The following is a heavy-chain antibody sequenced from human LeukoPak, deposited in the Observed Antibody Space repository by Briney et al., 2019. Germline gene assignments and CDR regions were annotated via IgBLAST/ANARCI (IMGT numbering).Heavy chain of an antibody. J-gene: IGHJ4*02. CDR1: GFTFSSYA. CDR3: ARQATRIAAAGTSIDY. Sequence: SVGSLRLSCAASGFTFSSYAMHWVRQAPGKGLEYVSAISSNGGSTYYANSVKGRFTISRDNSKNTLYLQMGSLRAEAMAVYYCARQATRIAAAGTSIDYWGQGTLVTVSS. CDR2: ISSNGGST. D-gene: IGHD6-13*01. V-gene: IGHV3-64*01.